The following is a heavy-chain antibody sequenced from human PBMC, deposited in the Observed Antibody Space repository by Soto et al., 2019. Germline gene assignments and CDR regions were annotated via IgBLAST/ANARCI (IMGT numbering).Heavy chain of an antibody. CDR1: GGSISSSSYY. D-gene: IGHD1-7*01. CDR3: ARHLDPYNWNYTQDIDY. CDR2: IYYSGST. Sequence: SETLSLTCTVSGGSISSSSYYWGWIRQPPGKGLEWIGSIYYSGSTYYNPSLKSRVTISVDTSKNQFSLKLSSVTAADTAVYYCARHLDPYNWNYTQDIDYWGQGTLVTVSS. J-gene: IGHJ4*02. V-gene: IGHV4-39*01.